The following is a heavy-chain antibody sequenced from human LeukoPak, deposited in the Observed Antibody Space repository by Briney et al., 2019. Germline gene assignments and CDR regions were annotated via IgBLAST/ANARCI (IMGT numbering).Heavy chain of an antibody. J-gene: IGHJ4*02. CDR3: AKDRRDYGGNIDY. CDR1: GFTFSSNG. V-gene: IGHV3-30*02. D-gene: IGHD4-23*01. CDR2: IRFDGSNK. Sequence: GGSLRLSCAASGFTFSSNGMHWVRQAPGKGLEWVAFIRFDGSNKYYADSIDSMKGRFTISRDNSKNTLYLQINSLRPEDTALYYCAKDRRDYGGNIDYWGQGTLVTVSS.